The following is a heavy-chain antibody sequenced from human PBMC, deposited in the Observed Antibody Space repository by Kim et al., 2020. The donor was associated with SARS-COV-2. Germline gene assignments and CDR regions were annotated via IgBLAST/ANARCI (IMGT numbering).Heavy chain of an antibody. CDR1: GFTFSSYS. J-gene: IGHJ6*02. CDR3: ARDNVVVPAAKNYYGMDV. D-gene: IGHD2-2*01. Sequence: GGSLRLSCAASGFTFSSYSMNWVRQAPGKGLEWVSYISSSSSTIYYADSVKGRFTISRDNAKNSLYLQMNSLRDEDTAVYYCARDNVVVPAAKNYYGMDVWGQGTTVTVSS. V-gene: IGHV3-48*02. CDR2: ISSSSSTI.